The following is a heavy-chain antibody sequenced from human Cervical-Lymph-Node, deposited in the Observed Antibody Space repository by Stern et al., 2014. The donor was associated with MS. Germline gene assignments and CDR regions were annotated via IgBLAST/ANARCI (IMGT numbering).Heavy chain of an antibody. V-gene: IGHV1-69*06. J-gene: IGHJ3*02. CDR1: GGTFSTLA. CDR2: IIPIIDSA. Sequence: VQLVESGAEVKKPGSSVKVSCQASGGTFSTLAINWVRQASGQGLEWMGGIIPIIDSANYAQKFQDRVTITADTSTRTVYMELRNLSTEDTAVFFCARDRRDAHTYAFDTWGQGTPVTVSA. CDR3: ARDRRDAHTYAFDT. D-gene: IGHD5-24*01.